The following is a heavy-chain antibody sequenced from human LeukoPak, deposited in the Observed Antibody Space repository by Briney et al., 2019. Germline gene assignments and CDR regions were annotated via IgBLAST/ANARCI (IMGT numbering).Heavy chain of an antibody. J-gene: IGHJ4*02. D-gene: IGHD6-13*01. Sequence: SVKVSCKASRGTFSSYAISWVRQAPGQGLEWMGRIIPIFGIANYAQKFQGRVTITADKSTSTAYRELSSLRSEDTAVYYCARSLQQQLGSFDYWGQGTLVTVSS. CDR1: RGTFSSYA. CDR2: IIPIFGIA. V-gene: IGHV1-69*04. CDR3: ARSLQQQLGSFDY.